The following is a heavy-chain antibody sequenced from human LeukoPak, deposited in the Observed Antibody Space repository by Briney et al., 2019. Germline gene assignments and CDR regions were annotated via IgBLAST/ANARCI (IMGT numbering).Heavy chain of an antibody. CDR2: IYTSGST. CDR3: ARETRSIAAAGTGNFDY. J-gene: IGHJ4*02. CDR1: GGSISSGSYY. D-gene: IGHD6-13*01. V-gene: IGHV4-61*02. Sequence: SETLSLTCTVSGGSISSGSYYWSWIRQPAGKGLEWIGRIYTSGSTNYNPSPKSRVTISVDTSKNQFSLKLSSVTAADTAVYYCARETRSIAAAGTGNFDYWGQGTLVTVSS.